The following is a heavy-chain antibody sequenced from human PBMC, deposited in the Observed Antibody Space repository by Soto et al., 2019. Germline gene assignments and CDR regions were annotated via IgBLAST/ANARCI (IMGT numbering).Heavy chain of an antibody. CDR2: IRSNIDGATT. CDR1: GFAFKYAR. J-gene: IGHJ3*01. V-gene: IGHV3-15*01. D-gene: IGHD3-16*01. CDR3: TTDWGSGTHYARAFDV. Sequence: EVLLVESGGGLVKPGGSLRLSCAASGFAFKYARMTWVHQAPGKGLEWVGHIRSNIDGATTAYAAPVKGRFTISRDESKNTVDLQMNSLITEDTAVYYCTTDWGSGTHYARAFDVWGQGTMVTVSS.